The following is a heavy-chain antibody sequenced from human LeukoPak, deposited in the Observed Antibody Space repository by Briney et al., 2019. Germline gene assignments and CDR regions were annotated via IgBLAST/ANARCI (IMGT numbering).Heavy chain of an antibody. V-gene: IGHV4-59*01. CDR1: GGSISSYY. CDR3: AGASYDSSGVH. D-gene: IGHD3-22*01. CDR2: IYYSGST. Sequence: PSETLSLTXTVSGGSISSYYWSWIRQPPGKGLEWIGYIYYSGSTNYNPSLKSRVTMSVDTSKNQFSLKLSSVTAADTAVYYCAGASYDSSGVHWGQGTLVTVSS. J-gene: IGHJ4*02.